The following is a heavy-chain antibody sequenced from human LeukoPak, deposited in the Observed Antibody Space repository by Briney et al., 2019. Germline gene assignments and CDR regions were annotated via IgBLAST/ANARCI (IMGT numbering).Heavy chain of an antibody. J-gene: IGHJ6*02. Sequence: PGGSLRLSCAASGFTFSSYSMNWVRQAPGKGLEWVSSSSSSSSYIYYADSVKGRFTISRDNAKNSLYLQMNSLRAEDTAVYYCARASYCTNGVCYGYYGMDVWGQGTTVTVSS. V-gene: IGHV3-21*01. D-gene: IGHD2-8*01. CDR3: ARASYCTNGVCYGYYGMDV. CDR1: GFTFSSYS. CDR2: SSSSSSYI.